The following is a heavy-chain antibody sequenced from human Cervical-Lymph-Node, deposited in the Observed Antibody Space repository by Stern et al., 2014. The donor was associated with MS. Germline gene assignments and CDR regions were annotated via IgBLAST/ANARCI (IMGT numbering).Heavy chain of an antibody. J-gene: IGHJ6*02. CDR1: GGTFNSYV. D-gene: IGHD6-6*01. CDR2: FVTLASTT. CDR3: ARGGIGSSRLYYHFYGMDV. Sequence: QVQLVESGAAVQQPGSSVKVSCKASGGTFNSYVISWVPQAPGQGLEWMGGFVTLASTTHYAQKLQGRVTITADESRSTTYMELTSLRSDDTAVYYCARGGIGSSRLYYHFYGMDVWGQGTTVTVSS. V-gene: IGHV1-69*01.